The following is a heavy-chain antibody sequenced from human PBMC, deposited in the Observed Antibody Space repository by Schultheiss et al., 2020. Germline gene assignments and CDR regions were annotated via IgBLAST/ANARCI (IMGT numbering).Heavy chain of an antibody. D-gene: IGHD3-3*01. CDR1: GFTFSSYG. CDR2: IWYDGSNK. V-gene: IGHV3-33*01. CDR3: ARDSPMEWRTFDY. Sequence: GESLKISCAASGFTFSSYGMHWVRQAPGKGLEWVAVIWYDGSNKYYADSVKGRFTISRDNSKNTLYLQMSSLRAEDTAVYYCARDSPMEWRTFDYWGQGTLVTVSS. J-gene: IGHJ4*02.